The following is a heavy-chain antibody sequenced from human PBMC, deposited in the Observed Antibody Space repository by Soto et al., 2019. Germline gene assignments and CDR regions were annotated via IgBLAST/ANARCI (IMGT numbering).Heavy chain of an antibody. CDR1: GFTFDDYA. J-gene: IGHJ6*03. V-gene: IGHV3-9*01. CDR2: ISWNSGSI. D-gene: IGHD3-16*01. Sequence: GGSLRLSYAASGFTFDDYAMHWVRQAPGKGLEWVSGISWNSGSIGYADSVKGRFTISRDNAKNSLYLQMNSLRAEDTALYYCAKGKGFGGTKGEFMSGYFYYYYMDVWGKGTTVTVSS. CDR3: AKGKGFGGTKGEFMSGYFYYYYMDV.